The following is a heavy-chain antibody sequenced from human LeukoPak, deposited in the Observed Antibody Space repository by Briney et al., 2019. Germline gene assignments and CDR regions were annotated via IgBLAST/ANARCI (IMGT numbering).Heavy chain of an antibody. CDR2: IYYSGST. Sequence: TSESLSLTCTVSGGSISSSSYYWGWLRQPPGKGLEWIGSIYYSGSTYYNPSLKSRVTISGDTSKNQFSLKLSSVTAADTAVYYCASRNYYYYMDVWGKGTTVTVSS. J-gene: IGHJ6*03. V-gene: IGHV4-39*01. CDR3: ASRNYYYYMDV. CDR1: GGSISSSSYY.